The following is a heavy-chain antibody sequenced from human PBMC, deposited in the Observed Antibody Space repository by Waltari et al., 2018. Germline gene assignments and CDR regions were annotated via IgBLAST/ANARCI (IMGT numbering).Heavy chain of an antibody. D-gene: IGHD2-21*02. Sequence: QVQLVQSGAEVKKPGASVKVSCKASGYTFTSYGISGVRQAPGQGLEWMGWISPYKGNTNYAQKLQGRVTMTTDTSTSTAYMGLRSLRSYDTAVYFCAREYGGNSRSFDIWGQGTMVTVSS. CDR2: ISPYKGNT. CDR3: AREYGGNSRSFDI. J-gene: IGHJ3*02. V-gene: IGHV1-18*01. CDR1: GYTFTSYG.